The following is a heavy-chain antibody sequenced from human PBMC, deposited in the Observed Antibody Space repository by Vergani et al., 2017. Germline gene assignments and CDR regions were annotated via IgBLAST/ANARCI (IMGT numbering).Heavy chain of an antibody. V-gene: IGHV3-21*01. CDR2: ISSSSSYI. J-gene: IGHJ4*02. CDR3: ARDVAVAGTSLG. Sequence: EVQLVESGGVVVQPGGSLRLSCAASGFTFSSYSMNWVRQAPGKGLEWVSSISSSSSYIYYADSVKGRFTISRDNAKNSLYLQMNSLRAEDTAVYYCARDVAVAGTSLGWGQGTLVTVSS. D-gene: IGHD6-19*01. CDR1: GFTFSSYS.